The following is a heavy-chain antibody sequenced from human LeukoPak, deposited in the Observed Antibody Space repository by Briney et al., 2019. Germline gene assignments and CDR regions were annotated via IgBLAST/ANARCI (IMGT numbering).Heavy chain of an antibody. CDR2: IKEDGSDA. D-gene: IGHD2-8*01. CDR3: ARDILYGLSYFDY. Sequence: GGSLRLSCSASGFTFRSFWMTWVRQAPGKGLELVANIKEDGSDANYVDAVKGRFTISRDNAKDSLYLQMNSVRPEDTAVYYCARDILYGLSYFDYWGQGTLVTVSS. V-gene: IGHV3-7*04. J-gene: IGHJ4*02. CDR1: GFTFRSFW.